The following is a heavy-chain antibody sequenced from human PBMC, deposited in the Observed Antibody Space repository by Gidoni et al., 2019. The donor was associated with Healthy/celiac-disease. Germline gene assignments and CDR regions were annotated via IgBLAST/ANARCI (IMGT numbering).Heavy chain of an antibody. V-gene: IGHV3-30*18. Sequence: QVKLVSSGGGVVKPGRYRRRSWATYGFTLSSYGMHWVRQAPGKGLVWVAVIAYDASNNSYADAVKGRFTISRDNPKNTLYLQMNSLRAEDTAVYYCAKDLQWLVPINWFDPWGQGTLVTVSS. CDR3: AKDLQWLVPINWFDP. CDR2: IAYDASNN. J-gene: IGHJ5*02. CDR1: GFTLSSYG. D-gene: IGHD6-19*01.